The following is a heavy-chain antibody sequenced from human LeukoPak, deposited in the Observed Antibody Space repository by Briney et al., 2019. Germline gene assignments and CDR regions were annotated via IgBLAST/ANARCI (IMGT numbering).Heavy chain of an antibody. CDR3: ARAGKRLAYYYYMDV. V-gene: IGHV3-53*01. CDR2: IYSGGST. D-gene: IGHD1-1*01. Sequence: GGSLTLSCAASGFTVSSNYMSWVRQAPGKGLEWVSVIYSGGSTYYADSVKGRFTISRDNSKNTLYLQMNSLRAEDTAVYYCARAGKRLAYYYYMDVWGKGTTVTISS. CDR1: GFTVSSNY. J-gene: IGHJ6*03.